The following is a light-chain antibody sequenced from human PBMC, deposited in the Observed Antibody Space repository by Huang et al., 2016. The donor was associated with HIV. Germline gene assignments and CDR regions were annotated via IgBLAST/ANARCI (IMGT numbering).Light chain of an antibody. CDR1: QSLQHSIGDKY. CDR2: LGS. J-gene: IGKJ4*01. Sequence: DIVMTQSPLSLPVTPGEPASISCRSSQSLQHSIGDKYLAWYVQKPGQSPQLLIYLGSHRASGVPDRFSGSGSGTHFTLKISRVEAEDVGVYYCMQTLQTPLTFGGGTKVEIK. V-gene: IGKV2-28*01. CDR3: MQTLQTPLT.